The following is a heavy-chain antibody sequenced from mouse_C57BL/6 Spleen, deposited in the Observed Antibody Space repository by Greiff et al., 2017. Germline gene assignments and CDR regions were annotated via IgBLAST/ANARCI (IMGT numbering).Heavy chain of an antibody. Sequence: VQLQQSGAELVKPGASVKLSCTASGFNIKDYYMHWVKQRTEQGLEWIGRIDPEDGDTKSAPKFQGKATITADTSSNTAYLQLSSLTSEDTAVYYCAPYYDYDGPWFAYWGQGTLVTVSA. CDR3: APYYDYDGPWFAY. CDR2: IDPEDGDT. CDR1: GFNIKDYY. D-gene: IGHD2-4*01. V-gene: IGHV14-2*01. J-gene: IGHJ3*01.